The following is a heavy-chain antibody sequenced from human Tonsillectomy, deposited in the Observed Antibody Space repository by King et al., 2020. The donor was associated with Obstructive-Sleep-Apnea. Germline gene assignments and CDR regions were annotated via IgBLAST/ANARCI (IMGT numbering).Heavy chain of an antibody. V-gene: IGHV3-15*01. Sequence: QLVHSGGGFVKPGGSLRLSCAASGFTFSKAWMIWVRQAPGTGLEWVGCIKSKTEGGTPEYAAPVKGRFTISRDESKHTVYLQMNSMKTEDTAVYFCTTWVGWSAFFDNWGQGTLVTVSS. D-gene: IGHD6-19*01. CDR3: TTWVGWSAFFDN. CDR1: GFTFSKAW. J-gene: IGHJ4*02. CDR2: IKSKTEGGTP.